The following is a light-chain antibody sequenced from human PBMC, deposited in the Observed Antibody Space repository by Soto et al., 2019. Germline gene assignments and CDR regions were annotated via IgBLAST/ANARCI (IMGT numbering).Light chain of an antibody. CDR1: QSLVHSDGNTY. Sequence: DVVMTQSPLSLPVTLGQPASISCRSSQSLVHSDGNTYLNWIHQRPGQSPRRLIYKVSNRDSGVPDRFSGSGSGTDFTLKISRVEAEDVGVYYCLHGTHWPPYTFGLGTKLEI. J-gene: IGKJ2*01. CDR2: KVS. CDR3: LHGTHWPPYT. V-gene: IGKV2-30*02.